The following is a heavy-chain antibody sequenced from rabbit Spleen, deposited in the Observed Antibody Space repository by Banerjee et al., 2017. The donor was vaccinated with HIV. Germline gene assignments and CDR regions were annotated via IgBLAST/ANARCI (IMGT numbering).Heavy chain of an antibody. Sequence: QEQLVESGGGLVRPEGSLKLSCKASGFSFSNKAVMCWVRQAPGKGLEWIACINVVTGKAVYASWAKGRFTFSKTSSTTVTLQVTRLTAADTATYFCARDTSSSFSSYGMDLWGQGTLVTVS. CDR2: INVVTGKA. V-gene: IGHV1S45*01. J-gene: IGHJ6*01. D-gene: IGHD1-1*01. CDR1: GFSFSNKAV. CDR3: ARDTSSSFSSYGMDL.